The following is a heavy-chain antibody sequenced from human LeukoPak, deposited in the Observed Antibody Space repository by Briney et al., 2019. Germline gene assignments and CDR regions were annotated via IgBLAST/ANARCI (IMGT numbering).Heavy chain of an antibody. CDR1: GFTVSSNY. Sequence: PGGSLGLSCAASGFTVSSNYMSWVRQAPGKGLEWVSVIYSGGSTYYADSVKGRFTISRDNSKNTLYLQMNSLRAEDTAVYYCAREATVTGYFDYWGQGTLVTVSS. CDR2: IYSGGST. V-gene: IGHV3-53*01. CDR3: AREATVTGYFDY. J-gene: IGHJ4*02. D-gene: IGHD4-17*01.